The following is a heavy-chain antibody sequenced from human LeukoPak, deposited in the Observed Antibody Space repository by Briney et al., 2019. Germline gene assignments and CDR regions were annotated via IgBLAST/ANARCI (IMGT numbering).Heavy chain of an antibody. D-gene: IGHD6-6*01. CDR2: ISSSSSYI. Sequence: GGSLRLSCAASGFTFSSYGMHWVRQAPGKGLEWVSSISSSSSYIYYADSVKGRFTISRDNAKNSLYLQMNSLRAEDTAVYYCARDLYSSSSVAYWGQGTLVTVSS. CDR1: GFTFSSYG. CDR3: ARDLYSSSSVAY. V-gene: IGHV3-21*01. J-gene: IGHJ4*02.